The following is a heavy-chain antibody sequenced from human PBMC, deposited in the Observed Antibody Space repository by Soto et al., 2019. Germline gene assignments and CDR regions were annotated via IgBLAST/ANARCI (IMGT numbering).Heavy chain of an antibody. V-gene: IGHV3-48*03. CDR2: IDGSGATK. CDR1: GFTFNDFE. Sequence: EVQLLESGGGLVQPGGSLRLSCGVSGFTFNDFEMNWVRQAPGKGPEWLAYIDGSGATKKYADSVRGRFTIARDNPNISPFLQRSSLSAADTAIHCCALGFGRFNYSGHGPVVAVSS. J-gene: IGHJ4*01. D-gene: IGHD3-10*01. CDR3: ALGFGRFNY.